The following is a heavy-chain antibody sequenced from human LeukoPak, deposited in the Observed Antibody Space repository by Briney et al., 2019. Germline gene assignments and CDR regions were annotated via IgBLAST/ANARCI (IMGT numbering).Heavy chain of an antibody. CDR1: GFTFSNAW. V-gene: IGHV3-15*01. D-gene: IGHD3-10*01. Sequence: GGALRLSCAASGFTFSNAWMSWVRQAPGKGLEWVGRIKSKTDGGTTDYAAPVKGRFTISRDDSKNTLYLQMNSLKTEDTAVYYCTTEPPRITMVRGVTRPMDVWGQGTTVTVSS. CDR2: IKSKTDGGTT. J-gene: IGHJ6*02. CDR3: TTEPPRITMVRGVTRPMDV.